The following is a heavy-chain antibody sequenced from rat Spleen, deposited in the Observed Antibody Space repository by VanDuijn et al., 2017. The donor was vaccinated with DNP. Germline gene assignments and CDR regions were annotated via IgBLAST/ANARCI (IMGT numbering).Heavy chain of an antibody. V-gene: IGHV2S12*01. Sequence: QVQLEESGPGLVQSSQTLSLTCSVSGFSFTSYGVSWVRQPPGKGLEWIAAISSGGITFYNSALKSRLSISRDTSKTQVFLKINSLQTEDTAISFCTRDSYAHDYAMDAWGQGTSVTVSS. D-gene: IGHD1-12*01. CDR3: TRDSYAHDYAMDA. CDR1: GFSFTSYG. CDR2: ISSGGIT. J-gene: IGHJ4*01.